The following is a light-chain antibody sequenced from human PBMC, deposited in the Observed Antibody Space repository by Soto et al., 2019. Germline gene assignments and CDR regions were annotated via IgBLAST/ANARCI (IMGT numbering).Light chain of an antibody. CDR1: QGVSRK. CDR2: GAS. J-gene: IGKJ4*01. CDR3: QQYHTGPIT. V-gene: IGKV3-15*01. Sequence: DIVMTQSPATLSVAPGERVTFSCRASQGVSRKLAWYQHKPGQAPRLLISGASTGATGIPARFSGRGSGTEFTLTTSGLQSEDCAIYYCQQYHTGPITFGGGTKVEIK.